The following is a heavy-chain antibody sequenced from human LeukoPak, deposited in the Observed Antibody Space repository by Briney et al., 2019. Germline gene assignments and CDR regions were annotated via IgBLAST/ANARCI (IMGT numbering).Heavy chain of an antibody. J-gene: IGHJ3*02. CDR2: ISGGGSGT. D-gene: IGHD3-22*01. V-gene: IGHV3-23*01. CDR3: AKAVGSSGYFSRDAFDI. CDR1: ALTFSSYA. Sequence: GGSLRPSCATSALTFSSYAMSWARQAPGKGLEWVAVISGGGSGTCYADSVRGRFTISRDNSKNTVYLQMNSLRAEDTAIYYCAKAVGSSGYFSRDAFDIWGQGTMVTVSS.